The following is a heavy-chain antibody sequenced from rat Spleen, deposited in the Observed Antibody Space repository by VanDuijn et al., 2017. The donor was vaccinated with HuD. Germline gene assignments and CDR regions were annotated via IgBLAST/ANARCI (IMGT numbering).Heavy chain of an antibody. Sequence: EVQLVESGGGLVQPGRSLKLSCAASGFTFSDYGVAWVRQAPTTGLEWVATISTGGGNTYYRDSVKGRFTISRDNAKNTQYLQMDSLRSEDTATYYCARLGNVYYGLFGLFDYWGQGVMVTVSS. J-gene: IGHJ2*01. CDR3: ARLGNVYYGLFGLFDY. CDR2: ISTGGGNT. V-gene: IGHV5S13*01. D-gene: IGHD1-6*01. CDR1: GFTFSDYG.